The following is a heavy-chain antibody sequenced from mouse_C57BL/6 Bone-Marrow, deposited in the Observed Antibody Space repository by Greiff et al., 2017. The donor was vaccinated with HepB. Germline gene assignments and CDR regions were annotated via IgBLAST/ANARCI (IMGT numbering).Heavy chain of an antibody. D-gene: IGHD1-1*01. CDR2: INPYNGGT. CDR1: GYTFTDYY. Sequence: VQLQQSGPVLVKPGASVKMSCKASGYTFTDYYMNWVKQSHGKSLEWIGVINPYNGGTSYNQKFKGKATLTVDKSSSTAYMELNSLTSEDSAVYYCASGYGSPWFADWGQGTLVTVSA. CDR3: ASGYGSPWFAD. V-gene: IGHV1-19*01. J-gene: IGHJ3*01.